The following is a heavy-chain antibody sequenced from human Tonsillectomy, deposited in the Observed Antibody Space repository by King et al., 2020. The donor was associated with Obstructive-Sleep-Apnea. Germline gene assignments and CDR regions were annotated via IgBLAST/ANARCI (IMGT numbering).Heavy chain of an antibody. CDR2: VSSDGNRK. CDR1: GFTFSSYG. D-gene: IGHD4-17*01. CDR3: ARDSWAQNAYDGAIDF. V-gene: IGHV3-30-3*01. Sequence: VQLVESGGGVVQPGRSLRLSCDASGFTFSSYGMHWVHQTPGKGLEWVSLVSSDGNRKHYADSVKGRFTISRDNSKNMLYLEMSSLRAEDTALYYCARDSWAQNAYDGAIDFWGQGTPVTVSS. J-gene: IGHJ4*02.